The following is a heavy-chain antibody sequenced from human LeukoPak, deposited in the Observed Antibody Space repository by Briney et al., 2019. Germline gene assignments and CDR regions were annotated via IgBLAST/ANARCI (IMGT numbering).Heavy chain of an antibody. J-gene: IGHJ6*03. CDR3: AREGPLLLKRYYYYVDV. CDR1: GGSFSGYY. Sequence: SETLSLTCAVYGGSFSGYYWSWIRQPPGKGLEWIGEINHSGSTNYNPSLKSRVTISVDTSKNQFSLKLSSVTAADTAVYYCAREGPLLLKRYYYYVDVWGKGTTVTVS. CDR2: INHSGST. V-gene: IGHV4-34*01.